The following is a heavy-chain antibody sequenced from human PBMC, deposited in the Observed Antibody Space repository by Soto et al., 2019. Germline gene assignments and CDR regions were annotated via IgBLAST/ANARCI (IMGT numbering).Heavy chain of an antibody. V-gene: IGHV3-23*01. D-gene: IGHD3-3*01. Sequence: GSLRLSCAASGFTFSSYAMSWVRQAPGKGLEWVSAISGSGGSTYYADSVKGRFTISRDNSKNTLYLQMNSLRAEDTAVYYCAKEHYDFWSGPDYYYYGMDVWGQGTTVTVSS. J-gene: IGHJ6*02. CDR2: ISGSGGST. CDR3: AKEHYDFWSGPDYYYYGMDV. CDR1: GFTFSSYA.